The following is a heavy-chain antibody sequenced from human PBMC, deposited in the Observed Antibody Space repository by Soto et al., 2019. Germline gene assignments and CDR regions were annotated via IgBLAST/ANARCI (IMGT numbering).Heavy chain of an antibody. CDR1: GFTFSSYA. CDR3: AKSPSSKPPNDAFDI. Sequence: GESLKISCAASGFTFSSYAMSWVRQAPGKGLEWVSAISGSGGSTYYADSVKGRFTISRDNSKNTLYLQMNSLRAEDTAVYYCAKSPSSKPPNDAFDIWGQGTMVTVSS. V-gene: IGHV3-23*01. J-gene: IGHJ3*02. CDR2: ISGSGGST.